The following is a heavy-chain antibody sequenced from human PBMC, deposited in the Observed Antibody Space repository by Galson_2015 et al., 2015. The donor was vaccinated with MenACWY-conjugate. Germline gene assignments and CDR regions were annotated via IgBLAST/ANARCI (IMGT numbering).Heavy chain of an antibody. CDR1: GASMSNYS. V-gene: IGHV4-59*13. CDR3: ARRATTGWFDP. Sequence: SLTCTVSGASMSNYSWTWVRQSPEKGLEWIGHIYHSGATNYNPSLQSRVIISADASKGQISLYLASVSAADTAVYFCARRATTGWFDPWGQGTQVTVSS. CDR2: IYHSGAT. J-gene: IGHJ5*02. D-gene: IGHD4-17*01.